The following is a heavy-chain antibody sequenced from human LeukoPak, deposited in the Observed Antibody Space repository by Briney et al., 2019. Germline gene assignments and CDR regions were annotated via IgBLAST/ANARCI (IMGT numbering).Heavy chain of an antibody. CDR3: ARGVGYSSSSFFDY. D-gene: IGHD6-6*01. CDR2: IYYGGSS. CDR1: GDSISGYY. J-gene: IGHJ4*02. Sequence: SETLSLTCTVSGDSISGYYWSWIRQPPQKRLEWIAYIYYGGSSHYNPSLKSRVTLSVDSSKNQFSLKLSSVTAADTAVYYCARGVGYSSSSFFDYWGQGTLVTVSS. V-gene: IGHV4-59*01.